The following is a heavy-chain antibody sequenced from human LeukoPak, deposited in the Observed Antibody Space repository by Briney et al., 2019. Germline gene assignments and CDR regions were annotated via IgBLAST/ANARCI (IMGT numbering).Heavy chain of an antibody. CDR1: GGTFSSYA. D-gene: IGHD2-8*01. V-gene: IGHV1-69*05. CDR2: IIPIFGTA. J-gene: IGHJ4*02. Sequence: GASVKVSCKASGGTFSSYAISWVRQAPGQGLEWMGGIIPIFGTANYAQKFQGRVTITTDESTSTAYMELSSLRSEDTAVYDCARAGGTNAPAGPPTVWGRGTLVPVP. CDR3: ARAGGTNAPAGPPTV.